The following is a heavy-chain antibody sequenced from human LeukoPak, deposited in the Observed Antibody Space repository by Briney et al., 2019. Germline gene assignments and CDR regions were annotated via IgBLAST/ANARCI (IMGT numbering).Heavy chain of an antibody. CDR1: GGSFSNYY. CDR3: ARRWNYGRNYYIDV. V-gene: IGHV4-34*01. CDR2: INDSGRT. D-gene: IGHD1-7*01. Sequence: PSETLSLTCAVYGGSFSNYYWSWIRQTPGKGMDWIGEINDSGRTNYKPSLMSRVTVSVDTSKNQFSLRLTSVTATDTAVYYCARRWNYGRNYYIDVWGKGAAVSVSS. J-gene: IGHJ6*03.